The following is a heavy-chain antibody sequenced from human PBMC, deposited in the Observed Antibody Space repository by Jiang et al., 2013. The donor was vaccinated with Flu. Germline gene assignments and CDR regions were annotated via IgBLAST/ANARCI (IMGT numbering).Heavy chain of an antibody. V-gene: IGHV4-38-2*01. D-gene: IGHD2/OR15-2a*01. J-gene: IGHJ3*02. CDR1: GYSISSGSY. CDR2: IQSGTT. CDR3: TRGGTDGGRFYFSEI. Sequence: GPGLVKPSETLSLTCAVSGYSISSGSYWGWIRQPPGEGLEWIGSIQSGTTYYNSSLKSRVTISVDTSKKQFSLKLSSVTAADTAVYYCTRGGTDGGRFYFSEIWGQGTMVTVSS.